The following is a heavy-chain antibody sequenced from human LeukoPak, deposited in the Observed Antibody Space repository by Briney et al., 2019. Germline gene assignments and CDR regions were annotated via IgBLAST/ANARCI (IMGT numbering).Heavy chain of an antibody. V-gene: IGHV1-2*02. CDR2: INPNSGGT. J-gene: IGHJ5*02. Sequence: ASVTVSCKASGYTFTGYYMHWVRQAPGQGLEWMGWINPNSGGTNYAQTFQGRVTITRDTSISTAYMEMSRLRSDDTAVYYSAADRGVPWGQGTLVTVSS. CDR1: GYTFTGYY. CDR3: AADRGVP.